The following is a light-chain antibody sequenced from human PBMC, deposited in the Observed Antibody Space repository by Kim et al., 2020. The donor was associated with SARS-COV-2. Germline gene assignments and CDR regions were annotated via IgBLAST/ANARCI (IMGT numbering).Light chain of an antibody. CDR3: QQFGAT. CDR1: RSLDSSD. J-gene: IGKJ4*01. Sequence: LSLCPGERATLSCRASRSLDSSDLSWYQQKPGQAPRLLIHGASSRATGIPDRFSGRGSGTDFTLTISRLEPEDFAIYYCQQFGATFGGGTKVDIK. CDR2: GAS. V-gene: IGKV3-20*01.